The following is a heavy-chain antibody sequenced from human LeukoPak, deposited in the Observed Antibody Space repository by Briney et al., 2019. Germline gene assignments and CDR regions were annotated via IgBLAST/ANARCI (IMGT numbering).Heavy chain of an antibody. CDR1: GYTFTSYG. Sequence: GASVKVSCKASGYTFTSYGISWVRQAPGQGLEWMGWISAYNGNTNYAQKLQGRVTMTTDTSTSTAYMELRSLRSEDTAVYYCARGGVYYYGSGSSLPYFDYWGQGTLVTVSS. V-gene: IGHV1-18*01. CDR3: ARGGVYYYGSGSSLPYFDY. D-gene: IGHD3-10*01. J-gene: IGHJ4*02. CDR2: ISAYNGNT.